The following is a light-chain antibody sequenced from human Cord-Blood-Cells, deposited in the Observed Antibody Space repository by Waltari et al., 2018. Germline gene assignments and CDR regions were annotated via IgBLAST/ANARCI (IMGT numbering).Light chain of an antibody. CDR1: SSDVGSYNL. J-gene: IGLJ1*01. Sequence: QSALTQPASVSGSPGQSITISCTGTSSDVGSYNLVSWYQQHPGKAPKRIIDEGSKRPSGVSNRFSGSKSGNTASLTISGLQAEDEADYYCCSYAGSSTFVFGTGTKVTVL. CDR3: CSYAGSSTFV. CDR2: EGS. V-gene: IGLV2-23*03.